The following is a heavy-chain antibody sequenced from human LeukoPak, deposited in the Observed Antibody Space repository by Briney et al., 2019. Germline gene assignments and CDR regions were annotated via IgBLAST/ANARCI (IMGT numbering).Heavy chain of an antibody. J-gene: IGHJ4*02. V-gene: IGHV4-30-4*01. CDR1: GGSVSSGDYS. CDR3: ARDRGYSYGPFDY. D-gene: IGHD5-18*01. Sequence: NTSQTLSLTCTVSGGSVSSGDYSWSWIRQPPGKGLEWIGYINYSGYTLYNPSLRGRVTISIDTSKNHFSLKVSSVTAADTAVYYCARDRGYSYGPFDYWGQGTLVTVSS. CDR2: INYSGYT.